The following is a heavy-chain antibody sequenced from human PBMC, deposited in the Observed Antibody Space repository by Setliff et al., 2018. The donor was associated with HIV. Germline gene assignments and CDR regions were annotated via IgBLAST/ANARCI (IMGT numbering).Heavy chain of an antibody. CDR2: ISYSGNT. Sequence: SETLSLTCTVSGGSISSETSYWGWIRQSPGKGLEWLGGISYSGNTYYNPSLKSRVTISVDTSKNQFSLKVTSVTAADTAIFYCVRHADFWTSPRGYYFDSWGQGTLVTVSS. CDR3: VRHADFWTSPRGYYFDS. D-gene: IGHD3-3*01. V-gene: IGHV4-39*01. J-gene: IGHJ4*02. CDR1: GGSISSETSY.